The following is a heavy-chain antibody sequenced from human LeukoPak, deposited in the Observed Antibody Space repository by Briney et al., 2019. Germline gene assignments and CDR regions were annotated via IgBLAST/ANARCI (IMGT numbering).Heavy chain of an antibody. CDR1: GGSISGSSYF. CDR2: IYYSGNT. CDR3: ARHIRGYSYGPFDY. D-gene: IGHD5-18*01. V-gene: IGHV4-39*01. Sequence: SETLSLTCAVSGGSISGSSYFWGWIRQPPGKGLEWIGSIYYSGNTYYNPSLKSRVTISVDTSKNQFSLKLSSVTAADTAVYYCARHIRGYSYGPFDYWGQGSLVTVSS. J-gene: IGHJ4*02.